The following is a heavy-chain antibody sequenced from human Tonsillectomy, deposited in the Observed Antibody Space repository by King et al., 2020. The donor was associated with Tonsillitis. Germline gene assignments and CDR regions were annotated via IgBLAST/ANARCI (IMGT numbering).Heavy chain of an antibody. CDR2: IYWNGDK. Sequence: ITLKESGPTLVKPTQTLTLTCTFSGFSLNTSGVGVGWIRQPPGKALEWLALIYWNGDKRYSPSLKGRVTITKDTSKNQVVLTMTNMDPVDTATYYCAHRHAYNYGFCWFDPWGQGILVTVSS. CDR3: AHRHAYNYGFCWFDP. D-gene: IGHD5-18*01. J-gene: IGHJ5*02. V-gene: IGHV2-5*01. CDR1: GFSLNTSGVG.